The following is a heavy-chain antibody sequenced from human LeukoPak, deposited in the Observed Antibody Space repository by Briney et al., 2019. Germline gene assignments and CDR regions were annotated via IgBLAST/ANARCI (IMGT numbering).Heavy chain of an antibody. D-gene: IGHD6-19*01. J-gene: IGHJ4*02. Sequence: GRSLRLSCAASGFTFSSYAMHWVRQAPGKGLEWVAVISYDGSNKYYADSVKGRFTISRDNSKNTLYLQMNSLRAEDTAVYYCARQVVPQSSLAVAGPFDYWGQGTLVTVSS. V-gene: IGHV3-30*14. CDR1: GFTFSSYA. CDR3: ARQVVPQSSLAVAGPFDY. CDR2: ISYDGSNK.